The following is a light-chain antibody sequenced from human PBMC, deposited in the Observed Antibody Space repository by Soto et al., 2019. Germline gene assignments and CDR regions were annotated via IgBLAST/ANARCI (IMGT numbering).Light chain of an antibody. J-gene: IGKJ3*01. V-gene: IGKV3-20*01. CDR3: QKYGSSLFT. Sequence: EIVLTQSPGTLSLSPGERATLSCRASQSVSSSYLAWYQQKPGQAPRLLIYGAPSRATGIPDRFSGSGYGTDFTITISRLEPEDFAVYYCQKYGSSLFTFGPGTKVDIK. CDR2: GAP. CDR1: QSVSSSY.